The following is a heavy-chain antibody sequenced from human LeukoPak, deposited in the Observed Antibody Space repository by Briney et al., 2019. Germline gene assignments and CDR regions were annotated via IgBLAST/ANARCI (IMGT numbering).Heavy chain of an antibody. J-gene: IGHJ4*02. D-gene: IGHD2-15*01. CDR1: GGTFSSYA. V-gene: IGHV1-69*05. Sequence: SVKVSCKASGGTFSSYAISWVRQAPGQGLEWMGGIIPIFGTANYAQKLQGRVTMTTDTSTSTAYMELRSLRSDDTAVYYCARDPSVVVAATVVDYWGQGTLVTVSS. CDR2: IIPIFGTA. CDR3: ARDPSVVVAATVVDY.